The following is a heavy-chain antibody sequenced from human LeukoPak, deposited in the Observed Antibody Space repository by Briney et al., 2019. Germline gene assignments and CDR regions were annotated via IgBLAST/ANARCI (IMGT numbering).Heavy chain of an antibody. Sequence: RSGGSLRLSCAASGFTFSDFYMGWIRQAPGKGLEWISYISGSGSTTYYGDSVKGRFTISRDNAKNSLYLQMNSLRVEDAAVYYCARDSLSSQRIPDWFDPWGQGTLVTVSS. D-gene: IGHD6-13*01. CDR2: ISGSGSTT. CDR1: GFTFSDFY. J-gene: IGHJ5*02. CDR3: ARDSLSSQRIPDWFDP. V-gene: IGHV3-11*01.